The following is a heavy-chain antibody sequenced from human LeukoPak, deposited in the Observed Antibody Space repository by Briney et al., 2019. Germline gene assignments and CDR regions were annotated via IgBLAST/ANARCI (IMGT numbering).Heavy chain of an antibody. V-gene: IGHV3-23*01. D-gene: IGHD1-7*01. J-gene: IGHJ4*02. CDR2: ISCSGGST. CDR3: AKVSGITGTKEDYFDY. CDR1: GFTFSSYA. Sequence: GGSLRLSCAASGFTFSSYAMSWVRQAPGKGLEWVSAISCSGGSTYYADSVKGRFTISRDNSKNTLYLQMNSLRAEDTAVYYCAKVSGITGTKEDYFDYWGQGTLVTVSS.